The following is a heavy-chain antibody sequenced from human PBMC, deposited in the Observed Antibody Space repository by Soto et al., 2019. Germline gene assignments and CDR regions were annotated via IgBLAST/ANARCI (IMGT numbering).Heavy chain of an antibody. CDR1: GFTFSRHA. CDR2: IRGSDEDA. CDR3: ARGGWLEY. V-gene: IGHV3-23*01. J-gene: IGHJ4*02. Sequence: EVQLLESGGGLVQPGGSLRLSCAASGFTFSRHAMSWVRQAPGKGLEWVSIIRGSDEDAYSADSVKGRFTKSRDNSKNTLYLEMNYLRAEDTSVYYCARGGWLEYWGLRTQVTVSS.